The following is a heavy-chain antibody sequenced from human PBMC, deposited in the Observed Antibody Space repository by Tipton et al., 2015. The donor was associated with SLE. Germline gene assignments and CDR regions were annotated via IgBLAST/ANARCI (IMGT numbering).Heavy chain of an antibody. CDR2: ISSSSSTI. CDR3: ARDRGGSYSVDAFDI. CDR1: GFTFSSYS. V-gene: IGHV3-48*01. D-gene: IGHD1-26*01. Sequence: SLRLSCAASGFTFSSYSMNWVRQAPGKGLEWVSYISSSSSTIYYADSVKGRFTNSRDNAKNSLYLQMNSLRAEDTAVYYCARDRGGSYSVDAFDIWGQGTMVTVSS. J-gene: IGHJ3*02.